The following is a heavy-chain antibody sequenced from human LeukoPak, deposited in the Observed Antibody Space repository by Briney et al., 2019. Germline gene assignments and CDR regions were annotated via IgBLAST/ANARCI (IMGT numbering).Heavy chain of an antibody. V-gene: IGHV3-21*01. D-gene: IGHD3-22*01. CDR2: ISSGSSFM. CDR1: GGSISSSSYY. CDR3: ARDYYDSSGSSWFDP. J-gene: IGHJ5*02. Sequence: ETLSLTCTVSGGSISSSSYYWGWVRQAPGKGLEWVSSISSGSSFMYYADSVKGRFTISRDNAKNSLYLQMNSLRAKDTALYYCARDYYDSSGSSWFDPWGQGTLVTVSS.